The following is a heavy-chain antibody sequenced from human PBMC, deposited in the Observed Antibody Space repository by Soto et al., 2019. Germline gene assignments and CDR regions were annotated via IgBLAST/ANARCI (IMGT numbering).Heavy chain of an antibody. J-gene: IGHJ6*03. Sequence: GGSLRLSCAASGFTFSSYAMSWVRQAPGKGLEWVSAISGSGGSTYYADSVKGRFTISRDNSKNTLYLQMNSLRAEDTAVYYCAKGGYCSSTSCYGGGYYYYYMDVWGQGTTVTVSS. CDR3: AKGGYCSSTSCYGGGYYYYYMDV. V-gene: IGHV3-23*01. CDR2: ISGSGGST. D-gene: IGHD2-2*01. CDR1: GFTFSSYA.